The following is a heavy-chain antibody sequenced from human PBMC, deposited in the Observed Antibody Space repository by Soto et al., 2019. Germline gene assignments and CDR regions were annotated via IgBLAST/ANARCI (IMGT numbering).Heavy chain of an antibody. CDR3: ARHTPAISISDH. J-gene: IGHJ4*02. CDR1: GGSISSSSYY. D-gene: IGHD2-15*01. V-gene: IGHV4-39*01. CDR2: ISYSGST. Sequence: QLQLQESGPGLVKPSETLSLTCTVSGGSISSSSYYWGGIRQPPGKGLEWIGSISYSGSTYYNPSLKSRVTISVDTSKNQFSLKLSSGTAADTAVYYCARHTPAISISDHWGQGTLVTVSS.